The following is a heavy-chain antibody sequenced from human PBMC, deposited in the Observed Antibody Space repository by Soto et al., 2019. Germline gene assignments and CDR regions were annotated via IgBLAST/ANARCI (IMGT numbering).Heavy chain of an antibody. D-gene: IGHD3-22*01. V-gene: IGHV3-30-3*01. J-gene: IGHJ4*02. Sequence: GGSLRLSCAASGFTFSSYAMHWVRQAPGKGLEWVAVISYDGSNKYYADYVKGRFTISRDNSKNTLYLQMNSLRAEDTAVYYCARDPYYYDSSGYPSFDYWGQGTLVT. CDR2: ISYDGSNK. CDR1: GFTFSSYA. CDR3: ARDPYYYDSSGYPSFDY.